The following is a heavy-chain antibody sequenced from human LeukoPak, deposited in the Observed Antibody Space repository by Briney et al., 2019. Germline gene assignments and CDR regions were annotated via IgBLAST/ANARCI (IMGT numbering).Heavy chain of an antibody. Sequence: GGSLRLSCAASGFTFSSYSMNWVRQAPGKGLEWVSSISSSSSYIYYADSVKGRFTISRDNAKNSLYLQMNSLRAEDTAVYYCARDESRHGAFDIWGQGTMVTVSS. D-gene: IGHD6-13*01. J-gene: IGHJ3*02. CDR1: GFTFSSYS. CDR2: ISSSSSYI. CDR3: ARDESRHGAFDI. V-gene: IGHV3-21*01.